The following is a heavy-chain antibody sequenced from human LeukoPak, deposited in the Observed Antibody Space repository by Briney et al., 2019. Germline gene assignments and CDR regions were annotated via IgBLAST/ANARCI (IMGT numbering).Heavy chain of an antibody. V-gene: IGHV3-7*01. Sequence: GGSLRLSCVGSGFTFSTFWMAWVRQAPGKGLEWVANMKHDGSAKHYVDSVKGRFTISRDNAKNSLYLQMNSLRAEDTAVYYCAGDVDGNLDYWGQGTLVTVSS. D-gene: IGHD1-14*01. CDR3: AGDVDGNLDY. CDR2: MKHDGSAK. CDR1: GFTFSTFW. J-gene: IGHJ4*02.